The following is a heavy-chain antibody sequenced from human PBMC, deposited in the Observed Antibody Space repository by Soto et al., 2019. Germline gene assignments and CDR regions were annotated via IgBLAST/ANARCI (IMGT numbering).Heavy chain of an antibody. CDR3: ARGGLTIFGVIIIPFNGFDP. CDR1: GYTFSNYD. J-gene: IGHJ5*02. Sequence: QVQLVQSGAEVKKPGASVRVSCKASGYTFSNYDINWVRQATGQGLEWMGWMNPNSGKTGTPQKFQGRVTMTRNTSISTAYMELSSLTSEDTAVYYCARGGLTIFGVIIIPFNGFDPWGQGTLVTVSS. V-gene: IGHV1-8*01. CDR2: MNPNSGKT. D-gene: IGHD3-3*01.